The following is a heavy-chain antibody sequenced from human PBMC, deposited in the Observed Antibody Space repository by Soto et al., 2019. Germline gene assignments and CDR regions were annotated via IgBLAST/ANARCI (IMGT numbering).Heavy chain of an antibody. Sequence: GGSLRLSCAASGFTFSDYYMSWIRQAPGKGLEWVSYISGTSSYTNYADSVKGRFTISRDNAKKSLYLDMSSLRAEDTAVYYCARDRAFCGGDCYPGYFDYWGQGILVTVSS. D-gene: IGHD2-21*02. V-gene: IGHV3-11*06. CDR3: ARDRAFCGGDCYPGYFDY. J-gene: IGHJ4*02. CDR1: GFTFSDYY. CDR2: ISGTSSYT.